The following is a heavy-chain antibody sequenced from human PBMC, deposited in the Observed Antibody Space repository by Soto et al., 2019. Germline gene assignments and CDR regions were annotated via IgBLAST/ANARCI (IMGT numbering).Heavy chain of an antibody. J-gene: IGHJ4*02. CDR1: GGSISSYY. V-gene: IGHV4-4*07. Sequence: SETLSLTCTVSGGSISSYYWSWIRQPAGKGLEWIGRIYTSGSTNYNPSPKSRVTMSVDTSKNQFSLKLSSVTAADTAVYYCARALPTYYYDSSGYYRDIYFDYWGQGTLVTVSS. CDR2: IYTSGST. D-gene: IGHD3-22*01. CDR3: ARALPTYYYDSSGYYRDIYFDY.